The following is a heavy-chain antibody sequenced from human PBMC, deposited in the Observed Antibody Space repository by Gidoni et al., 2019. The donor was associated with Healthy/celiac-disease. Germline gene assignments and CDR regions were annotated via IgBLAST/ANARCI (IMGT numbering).Heavy chain of an antibody. CDR2: ISGSGGST. J-gene: IGHJ4*02. CDR1: GFTFSSYA. D-gene: IGHD5-18*01. CDR3: ARVMVTEDYFDY. Sequence: EVQLLESGGGLVQPGGSLRLSCAASGFTFSSYAMSWVRQAPGKGLEWVSAISGSGGSTYYADSGKGRFTISRDNSKNTLYLQMNSLRAEDTAVYYCARVMVTEDYFDYWGQGTLVTVSS. V-gene: IGHV3-23*01.